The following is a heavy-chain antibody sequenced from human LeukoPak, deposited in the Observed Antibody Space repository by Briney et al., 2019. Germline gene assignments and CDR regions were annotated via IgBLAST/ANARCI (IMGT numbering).Heavy chain of an antibody. Sequence: GASVKVSCKASGGTFSSYAISWVRQTPGQGLEWMGGIIPIFGTANYAQKFQGRVTITADESTSTAYMELSSLRSEDTAVYYCASGSYVSDYYGMDVWGQGTTVTVSS. CDR3: ASGSYVSDYYGMDV. CDR2: IIPIFGTA. D-gene: IGHD1-26*01. CDR1: GGTFSSYA. J-gene: IGHJ6*02. V-gene: IGHV1-69*13.